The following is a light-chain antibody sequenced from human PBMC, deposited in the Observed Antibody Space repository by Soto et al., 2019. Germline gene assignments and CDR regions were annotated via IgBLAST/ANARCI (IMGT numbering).Light chain of an antibody. J-gene: IGLJ1*01. V-gene: IGLV2-14*01. CDR1: GSDIGRSNF. Sequence: QSVLTQPASVSGSPGQSIIISCTGTGSDIGRSNFVSWFQQLPGSVPKLMIYEVTRRPSGTSDRFSGSNSVNTASLTISGLPPEDEADYYCISCTSVNIRCVFGTGTKVTVL. CDR2: EVT. CDR3: ISCTSVNIRCV.